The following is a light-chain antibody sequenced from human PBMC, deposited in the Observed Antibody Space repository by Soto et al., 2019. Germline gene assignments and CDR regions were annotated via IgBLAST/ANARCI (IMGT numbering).Light chain of an antibody. V-gene: IGKV3-15*01. CDR2: GAS. Sequence: EIMMTQSPVTLSVSPGERATLSRRASQSVNSNLAWYQQKPGQAPRLLIYGASTRATGIPASFIGNGSGTEFTLTASSLQPEDFAVYYCQQYNNWPFTFGPGTKAD. J-gene: IGKJ3*01. CDR3: QQYNNWPFT. CDR1: QSVNSN.